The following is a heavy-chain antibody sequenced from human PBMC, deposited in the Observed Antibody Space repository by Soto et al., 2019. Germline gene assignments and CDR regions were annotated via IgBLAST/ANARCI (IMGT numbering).Heavy chain of an antibody. V-gene: IGHV4-30-4*01. CDR1: GGSISSGDYY. CDR3: ASRKSSPDFDS. D-gene: IGHD3-10*01. Sequence: SETLSLTCTVSGGSISSGDYYWSWIRQPPGKGLECIGYIYYSGSTYYNPSLKSRVTISVDTSKNQFSLKLSSVTAADTAVYYCASRKSSPDFDSWGHGTLVTGS. CDR2: IYYSGST. J-gene: IGHJ4*01.